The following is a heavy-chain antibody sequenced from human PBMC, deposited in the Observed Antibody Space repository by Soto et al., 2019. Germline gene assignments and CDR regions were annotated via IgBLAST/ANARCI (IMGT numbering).Heavy chain of an antibody. V-gene: IGHV3-21*01. Sequence: EVQLVESGGGLVKPGGSLRLSCAASGFTFSSYSMNWVRQAPGKGLEWVSSISSSSSYINYADSVKGRFTISRDNAKNSLYLQMNSLRAEDTAVYYCARSAGLAPGHNWFDPWGQGTLVTVSS. CDR3: ARSAGLAPGHNWFDP. D-gene: IGHD6-19*01. CDR2: ISSSSSYI. CDR1: GFTFSSYS. J-gene: IGHJ5*02.